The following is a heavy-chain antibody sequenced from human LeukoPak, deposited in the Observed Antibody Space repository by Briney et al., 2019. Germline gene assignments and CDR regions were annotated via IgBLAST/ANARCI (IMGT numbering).Heavy chain of an antibody. CDR3: AKAGTSGVTNYFDF. Sequence: PGGSLRLSCAASGFTFSTYAMSWVRQAPGKGLEWVSVISGSGDPTHYADSVRGRFTISRNNSKNTLFLQMNSLRAEDTAVYYCAKAGTSGVTNYFDFWGQGTQVTVSS. CDR2: ISGSGDPT. J-gene: IGHJ4*02. D-gene: IGHD2-8*01. V-gene: IGHV3-23*01. CDR1: GFTFSTYA.